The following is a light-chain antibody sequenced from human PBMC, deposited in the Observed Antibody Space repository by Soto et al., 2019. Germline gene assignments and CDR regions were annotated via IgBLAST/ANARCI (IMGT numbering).Light chain of an antibody. J-gene: IGKJ1*01. CDR2: WAS. Sequence: DIVMTQSPDSLAVSLGERASINCTSSQSVLYSSANKDYIAWYQQKPGQPPKLLIYWASTRQSGVPERFSGSGSGTDFTLTISNLQPEDFATYYGQQSYSTPPTFGQGTKVDIK. V-gene: IGKV4-1*01. CDR1: QSVLYSSANKDY. CDR3: QQSYSTPPT.